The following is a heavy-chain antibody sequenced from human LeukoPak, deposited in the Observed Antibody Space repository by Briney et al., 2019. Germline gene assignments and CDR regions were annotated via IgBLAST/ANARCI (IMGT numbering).Heavy chain of an antibody. J-gene: IGHJ4*02. CDR2: VNGSGDST. Sequence: PGGSLRLSCAASGFTFSTYAMSWVRQAPGKGLEWVSAVNGSGDSTFYSDSVKGRFTISRDNSKNTLFLQMNSLRAEDTAVYYCGKSGSRDWDYFEYWGQGTLVTASS. V-gene: IGHV3-23*01. D-gene: IGHD6-19*01. CDR3: GKSGSRDWDYFEY. CDR1: GFTFSTYA.